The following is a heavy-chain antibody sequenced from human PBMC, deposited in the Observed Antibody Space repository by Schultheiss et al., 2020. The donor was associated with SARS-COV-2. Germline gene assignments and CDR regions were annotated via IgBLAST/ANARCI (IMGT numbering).Heavy chain of an antibody. V-gene: IGHV1-69*13. J-gene: IGHJ5*02. CDR3: ARDQEGYSIFGVVFPWFDP. D-gene: IGHD3-3*01. CDR1: GGTFSRYS. CDR2: IIPIFGTA. Sequence: SVKVSCKASGGTFSRYSISWVRQAPGQGLEWMGGIIPIFGTAKYAQKFQGRVTITADESTSTAYMELSSLRSEDTAVYYCARDQEGYSIFGVVFPWFDPWGQGTLVTVSS.